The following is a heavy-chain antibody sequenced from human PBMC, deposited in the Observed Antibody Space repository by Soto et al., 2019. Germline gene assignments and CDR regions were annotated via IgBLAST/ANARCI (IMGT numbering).Heavy chain of an antibody. Sequence: EVQLVESGGGLVKPGGSLRLSCAASGFTFSSYSMNWVRQAPGKGLEWVSSISSSSSYIYYADSVKGRFTISRDNAKNSLYLQMNSLRAEDTAVYYCARGYCSGGSCFRVGAFDIWGRGTMVTVSS. D-gene: IGHD2-15*01. V-gene: IGHV3-21*01. CDR1: GFTFSSYS. CDR2: ISSSSSYI. CDR3: ARGYCSGGSCFRVGAFDI. J-gene: IGHJ3*02.